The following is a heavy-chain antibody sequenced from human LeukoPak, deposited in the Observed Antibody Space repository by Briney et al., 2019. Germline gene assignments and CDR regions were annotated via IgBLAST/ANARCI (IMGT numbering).Heavy chain of an antibody. CDR3: AREEYSSSWYSYYYYYMDV. D-gene: IGHD6-13*01. CDR1: GFTFDNYA. J-gene: IGHJ6*03. V-gene: IGHV3-9*01. Sequence: GGSLRLSCSASGFTFDNYAMHWVRQAPMKGLEWVASINWRSDEIGYADSVKGRFTISRDNAKNSLYLQMNSLRAEDTAVYYCAREEYSSSWYSYYYYYMDVWGKGTTVTISS. CDR2: INWRSDEI.